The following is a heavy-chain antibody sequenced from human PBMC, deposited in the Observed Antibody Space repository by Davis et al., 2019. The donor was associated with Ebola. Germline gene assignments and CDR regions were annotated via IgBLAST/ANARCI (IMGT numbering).Heavy chain of an antibody. CDR3: ARSFFYGSGILFDDS. D-gene: IGHD3-10*01. CDR1: GYTFSRYG. Sequence: AASVKVSCKASGYTFSRYGLTWVRQAPGQGLEWVGWISPLNGITNSAQKFQDRVTMTADTSTSTAHLEMRSLTSDDTATYYCARSFFYGSGILFDDSWGQGTLVTVSS. J-gene: IGHJ4*02. CDR2: ISPLNGIT. V-gene: IGHV1-18*01.